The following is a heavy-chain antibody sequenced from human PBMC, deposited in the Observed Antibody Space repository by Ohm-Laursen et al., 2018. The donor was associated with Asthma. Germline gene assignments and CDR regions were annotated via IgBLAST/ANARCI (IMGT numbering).Heavy chain of an antibody. CDR1: GDSISNGGYY. J-gene: IGHJ4*02. CDR3: AREATIITRYFDS. V-gene: IGHV4-31*03. Sequence: SQTLSLTCTVSGDSISNGGYYWSWIRQHPGKGLEWIGYMYYSGTTYYNPSLNSRVAILVDTSKNQFSLKVNSVTAADTAVYYCAREATIITRYFDSWGQGRLVTVSS. CDR2: MYYSGTT. D-gene: IGHD5-12*01.